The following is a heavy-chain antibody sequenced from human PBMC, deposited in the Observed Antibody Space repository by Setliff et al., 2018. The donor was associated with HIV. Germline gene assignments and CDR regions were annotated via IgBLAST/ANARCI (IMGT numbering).Heavy chain of an antibody. CDR1: GFTFSNYG. Sequence: GGSLRLSCAASGFTFSNYGMHWVRQAPGKGLEWVAYIRYDRSEKHYADSVKGRFTISRDNSQNTLYLQMNSLRPEDTAVYYCAKPVVHHYYYMDVWGKGTAVTVSS. V-gene: IGHV3-30*02. J-gene: IGHJ6*03. CDR2: IRYDRSEK. D-gene: IGHD3-16*02. CDR3: AKPVVHHYYYMDV.